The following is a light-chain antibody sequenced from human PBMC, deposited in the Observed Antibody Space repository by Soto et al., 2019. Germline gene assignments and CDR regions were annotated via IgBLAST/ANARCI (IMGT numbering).Light chain of an antibody. CDR2: GAS. Sequence: EIVLTQSPATLSLSPGERATLSCRASQTVSSSLAWYQQKPGQAPRLLIYGASIRATGVPARFSGSRSGAEFTLTISSLQSEDFAVYYCQHYVTWPLTFGGGTKVDIK. J-gene: IGKJ4*01. CDR1: QTVSSS. V-gene: IGKV3-15*01. CDR3: QHYVTWPLT.